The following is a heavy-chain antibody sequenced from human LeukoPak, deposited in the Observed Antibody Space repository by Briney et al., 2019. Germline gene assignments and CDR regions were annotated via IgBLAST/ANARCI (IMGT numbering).Heavy chain of an antibody. CDR2: IYYSGST. CDR3: ARVEDGGNSNFFDY. CDR1: GGSISSYF. J-gene: IGHJ4*02. D-gene: IGHD4-23*01. Sequence: SETLSLTCTVSGGSISSYFWSWIRQPPGMGLEWIGYIYYSGSTNYNPSLKSRVTISVDTSKNQFSLKLSSVTAADTAVYYCARVEDGGNSNFFDYWGQGTLVTVSS. V-gene: IGHV4-59*01.